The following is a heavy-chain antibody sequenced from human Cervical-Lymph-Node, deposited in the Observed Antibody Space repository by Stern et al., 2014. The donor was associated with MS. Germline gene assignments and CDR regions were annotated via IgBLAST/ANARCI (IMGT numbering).Heavy chain of an antibody. V-gene: IGHV5-51*03. CDR2: IFPRDSNT. D-gene: IGHD5-12*01. J-gene: IGHJ4*02. Sequence: EVQLEESGAEVKKPGESLKISCEASGYLFDDYWIGWVRQMSGRGLELVAIIFPRDSNTRYSPSVPGQVTISADKSLRTAYLQWSSMKAPAPAIFYWARSPATPSGYDRFDYWGQGALVTVSS. CDR3: ARSPATPSGYDRFDY. CDR1: GYLFDDYW.